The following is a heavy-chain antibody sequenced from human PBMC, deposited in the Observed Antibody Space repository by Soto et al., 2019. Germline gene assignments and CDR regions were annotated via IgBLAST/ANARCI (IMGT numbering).Heavy chain of an antibody. CDR3: ARDPKRGYYDSSGVNDAFDI. CDR2: ISAYDDNT. CDR1: GYTFTRYG. D-gene: IGHD3-22*01. J-gene: IGHJ3*02. Sequence: ASVKVSCKASGYTFTRYGISWVRRAPGQGLEWMGYISAYDDNTRSAQKFQGRVTMTKDTSTSTAYMELRSLRSDDTAIYYCARDPKRGYYDSSGVNDAFDIWGQGTMVTVSS. V-gene: IGHV1-18*01.